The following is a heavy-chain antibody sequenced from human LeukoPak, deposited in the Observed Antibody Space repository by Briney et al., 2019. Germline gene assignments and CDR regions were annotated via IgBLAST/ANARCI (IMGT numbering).Heavy chain of an antibody. D-gene: IGHD2-8*02. CDR2: ISWNSGSI. V-gene: IGHV3-9*01. J-gene: IGHJ3*02. CDR1: GFTFDDYA. CDR3: AKALPRTGGPVAFDI. Sequence: GGSLRLSCAASGFTFDDYAMHWVRQAPGKGLEWVSGISWNSGSIGYADSVKGRFTISRDNAKTSLYLQLNSLRAEDTALYYCAKALPRTGGPVAFDIWGQGTMVTVSS.